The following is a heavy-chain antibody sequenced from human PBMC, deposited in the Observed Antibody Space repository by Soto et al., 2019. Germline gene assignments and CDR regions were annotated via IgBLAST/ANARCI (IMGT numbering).Heavy chain of an antibody. Sequence: QVQLVQSGAEVKKPGSSVKVSCKASGVTFSSYAISWVRQAPGQGLEWMGGIIPIFGTANYGQKFQGRVTITADESTSTAYMELISLRSEDTAVYYCARGVTHKHDYSSNYYYYYGMDVWGQGTTVTVSS. J-gene: IGHJ6*02. CDR3: ARGVTHKHDYSSNYYYYYGMDV. CDR1: GVTFSSYA. D-gene: IGHD4-4*01. CDR2: IIPIFGTA. V-gene: IGHV1-69*01.